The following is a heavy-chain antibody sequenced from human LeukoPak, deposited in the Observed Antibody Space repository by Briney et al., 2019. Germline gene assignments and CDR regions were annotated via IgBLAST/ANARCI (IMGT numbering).Heavy chain of an antibody. CDR2: ISGSGGST. Sequence: GGSLRLSCAASGFTFSSYAMSWVRQAPGKGLEWVSAISGSGGSTYYADSVKGRFTISRDNSKNTPYLQMNSLRAEDTAVYYCTKEHSSWYLTPYYGMDVWGQGTTVTVSS. CDR1: GFTFSSYA. CDR3: TKEHSSWYLTPYYGMDV. D-gene: IGHD6-13*01. V-gene: IGHV3-23*01. J-gene: IGHJ6*02.